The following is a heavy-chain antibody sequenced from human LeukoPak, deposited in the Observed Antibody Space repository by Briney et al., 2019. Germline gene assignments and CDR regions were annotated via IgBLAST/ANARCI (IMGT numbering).Heavy chain of an antibody. CDR3: ARTGYCSGNSCYLNPIDY. CDR1: GGSFSGYY. CDR2: INHSGST. J-gene: IGHJ4*02. Sequence: SETLSLTCAVYGGSFSGYYWSWIRQPPGKGLEWIGEINHSGSTNYNPSLKSRVTISIDTSKNQFSLKLSSVTAADTAVYYCARTGYCSGNSCYLNPIDYWGQGTLVTVSS. V-gene: IGHV4-34*01. D-gene: IGHD2-15*01.